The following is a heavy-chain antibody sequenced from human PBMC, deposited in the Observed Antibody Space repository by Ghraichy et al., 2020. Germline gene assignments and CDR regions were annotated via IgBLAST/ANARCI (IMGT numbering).Heavy chain of an antibody. Sequence: GSLRLSCAVSGGSISRNNWWTWVRQPPGKGLEWIGEIYHNGTTHYNPSLKSRVTISVDKSKNHFSLNLTTVTAADTAVYYCAGFGAVPGSYTDYWGRGTLVTVSS. D-gene: IGHD3/OR15-3a*01. CDR2: IYHNGTT. CDR1: GGSISRNNW. V-gene: IGHV4-4*02. J-gene: IGHJ4*02. CDR3: AGFGAVPGSYTDY.